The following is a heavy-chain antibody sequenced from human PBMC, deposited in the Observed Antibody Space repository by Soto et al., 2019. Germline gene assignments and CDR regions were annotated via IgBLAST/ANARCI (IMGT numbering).Heavy chain of an antibody. CDR3: ARAVEMATITSYYYGMDV. CDR1: GVTFSSYA. J-gene: IGHJ6*02. V-gene: IGHV1-69*13. D-gene: IGHD5-12*01. CDR2: IIPIFGTA. Sequence: GASVKVSCKASGVTFSSYAISWVRQAPVQGLEWMGGIIPIFGTANYAQKFQGRVTITADESTSTAYMELSSLRSEDTAVYYCARAVEMATITSYYYGMDVWGQGTTVNVSS.